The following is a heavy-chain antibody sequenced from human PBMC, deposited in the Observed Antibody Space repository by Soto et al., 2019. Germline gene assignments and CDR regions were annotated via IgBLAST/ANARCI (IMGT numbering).Heavy chain of an antibody. CDR2: IYHSGST. CDR3: ARARGKGIAAELPDYYYYYGMDV. J-gene: IGHJ6*02. V-gene: IGHV4-4*02. D-gene: IGHD6-13*01. CDR1: GGSISSSNW. Sequence: SETLSLTCAVSGGSISSSNWWSWVRQPPGKGLEWIGEIYHSGSTNYNPSLKSRVTISVDKSKNQFSLKLSSVTAADTAVYYCARARGKGIAAELPDYYYYYGMDVWGQGTTVTVS.